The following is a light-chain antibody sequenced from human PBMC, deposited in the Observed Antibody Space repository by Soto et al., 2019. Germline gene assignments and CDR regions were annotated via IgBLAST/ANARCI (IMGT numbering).Light chain of an antibody. Sequence: EIVMTQSPGTLSVSPGERATLSCRASQTVSRHLAWYQQKPGQAPRLLIFGASTRATGIPDRFSGSGSGTDFTLTISSLQSEDFAVYYCQQRSTFGQGTRLEIK. CDR1: QTVSRH. CDR3: QQRST. CDR2: GAS. J-gene: IGKJ5*01. V-gene: IGKV3-15*01.